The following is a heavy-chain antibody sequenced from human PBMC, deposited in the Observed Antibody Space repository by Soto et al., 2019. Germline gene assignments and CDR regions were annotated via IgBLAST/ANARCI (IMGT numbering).Heavy chain of an antibody. CDR3: ARDPAVTTDYGLDV. D-gene: IGHD4-17*01. Sequence: VGSLILSCAASGFTVNVNYMTWVRQAPGKGLEWVSFIYTDGRTFYADSVKGRFTISRDDSENTVYLQMNSLRVEDTAVYYCARDPAVTTDYGLDVWGQGTTVTVSS. V-gene: IGHV3-53*01. J-gene: IGHJ6*02. CDR2: IYTDGRT. CDR1: GFTVNVNY.